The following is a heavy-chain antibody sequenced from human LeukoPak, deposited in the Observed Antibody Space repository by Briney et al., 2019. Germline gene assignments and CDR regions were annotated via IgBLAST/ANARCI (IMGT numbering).Heavy chain of an antibody. CDR2: INSDGSST. CDR1: GFTFSSYW. Sequence: GGSLRLSCAASGFTFSSYWMHWVRQAPGKGLVWVSRINSDGSSTSYADSVKGRFTISRDNAKNTLYLQMNSLRAEDTAVYYCARVGWFPNYYYYGMDVWGQGTTVTVSS. D-gene: IGHD3-10*01. J-gene: IGHJ6*02. V-gene: IGHV3-74*01. CDR3: ARVGWFPNYYYYGMDV.